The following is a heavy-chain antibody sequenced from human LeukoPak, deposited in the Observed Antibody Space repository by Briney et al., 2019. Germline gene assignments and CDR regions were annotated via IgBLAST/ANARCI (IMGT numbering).Heavy chain of an antibody. CDR3: ARVKYYYDTTGSEDAFDI. CDR2: INNYGSST. D-gene: IGHD3-22*01. Sequence: PGGSLRLSCAASGFTFSRHWIHWVRQAPGKGLVWVSCINNYGSSTKYADSVKGRFTISRDNAKSTLYLQMNSLGAEDTAVYYCARVKYYYDTTGSEDAFDIWGQGTTVTVSS. J-gene: IGHJ3*02. CDR1: GFTFSRHW. V-gene: IGHV3-74*01.